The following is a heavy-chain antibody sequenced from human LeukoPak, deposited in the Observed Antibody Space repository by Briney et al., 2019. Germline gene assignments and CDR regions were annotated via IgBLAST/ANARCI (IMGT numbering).Heavy chain of an antibody. J-gene: IGHJ3*02. CDR1: GGTFSSYT. CDR2: IIPILGIA. Sequence: GASVKVSCKASGGTFSSYTISWVRQAPGQGLEWMGRIIPILGIANYAQKFQGRVTITADKSTSTAYMELGSLRSEDTAVYYCARAVGATIKYRAFDIWGQGTMVTVSS. V-gene: IGHV1-69*02. D-gene: IGHD1-26*01. CDR3: ARAVGATIKYRAFDI.